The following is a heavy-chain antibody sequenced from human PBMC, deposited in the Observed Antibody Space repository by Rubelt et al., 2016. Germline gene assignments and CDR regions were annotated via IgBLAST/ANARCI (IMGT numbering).Heavy chain of an antibody. D-gene: IGHD4/OR15-4a*01. J-gene: IGHJ4*02. CDR2: TNSDGSST. Sequence: EVQLVESGGGLVQPGGSLRLSCAASGSSFSTSWMHWVRQVPGKGLVWVSRTNSDGSSTTYADSVKGRFTISRDNARNMVFLQMNSLRVEDTAVYYCARDWYGAIDWWGQGTLVTVSP. V-gene: IGHV3-74*01. CDR3: ARDWYGAIDW. CDR1: GSSFSTSW.